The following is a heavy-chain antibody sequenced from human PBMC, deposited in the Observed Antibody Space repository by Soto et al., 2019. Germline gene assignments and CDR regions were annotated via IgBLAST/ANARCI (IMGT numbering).Heavy chain of an antibody. V-gene: IGHV1-69*01. CDR1: GGTFSSYA. D-gene: IGHD6-19*01. CDR2: IIPIFGTA. J-gene: IGHJ5*02. Sequence: QVQLVQSGAEVKKPGSSVKVSCKASGGTFSSYAISWVRQAPGQGLEWMGGIIPIFGTANYAQKFQGRVTITADESTSTAYMELSSLRSEDTAVHYCAREGIAVAVWGPNWFDPWGQGTLVTVSS. CDR3: AREGIAVAVWGPNWFDP.